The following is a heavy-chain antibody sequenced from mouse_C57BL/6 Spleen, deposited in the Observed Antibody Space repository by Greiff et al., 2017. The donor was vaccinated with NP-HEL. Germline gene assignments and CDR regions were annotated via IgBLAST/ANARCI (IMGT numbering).Heavy chain of an antibody. V-gene: IGHV1-52*01. J-gene: IGHJ4*01. CDR2: IDPSDSET. D-gene: IGHD6-1*01. CDR3: AKGAVYAMDY. Sequence: VQLQQPGAELVRPGSSVKLSCKASGYTFTSYWMHWVKQRPIQGLEWIGNIDPSDSETHYNQKFKDKATLTVDNSSSTAYMQLSSLTSEDSAVYYCAKGAVYAMDYWGQGTSVTVSS. CDR1: GYTFTSYW.